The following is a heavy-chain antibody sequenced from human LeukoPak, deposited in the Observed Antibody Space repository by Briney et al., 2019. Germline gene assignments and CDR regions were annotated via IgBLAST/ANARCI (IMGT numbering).Heavy chain of an antibody. Sequence: GASVKVSCKASGYTFTGYYMHWVRQAPGQGLEWMGWINPNSGGTNYAQKFQGRVTMTRDMSTSTVYMELSSLRSEDTAVYYCAREKTRVNGDYVLDYWGQGTLVTVSS. CDR3: AREKTRVNGDYVLDY. CDR2: INPNSGGT. D-gene: IGHD4-17*01. J-gene: IGHJ4*02. V-gene: IGHV1-2*02. CDR1: GYTFTGYY.